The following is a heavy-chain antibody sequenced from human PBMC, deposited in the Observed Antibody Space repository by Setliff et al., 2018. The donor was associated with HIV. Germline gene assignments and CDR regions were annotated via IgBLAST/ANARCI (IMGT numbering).Heavy chain of an antibody. CDR1: GGSISSGDYY. J-gene: IGHJ5*02. Sequence: SETLSLTCTVSGGSISSGDYYWTWIRQHPGKGLEWIGEINHSGSTNYNPSLKSRVSMGLDNAKDQFSLRLTSVTAADTAIYYCTRDWWAYGLMGSWGQGMLVTVSS. V-gene: IGHV4-31*09. CDR3: TRDWWAYGLMGS. D-gene: IGHD2-15*01. CDR2: INHSGST.